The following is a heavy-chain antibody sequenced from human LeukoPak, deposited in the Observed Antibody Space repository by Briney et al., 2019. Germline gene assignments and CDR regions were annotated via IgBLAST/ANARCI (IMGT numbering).Heavy chain of an antibody. J-gene: IGHJ4*02. Sequence: HPGGSLRLSCAASGFTSRDFGMSWVRQAPGKGLEWVSGSTGSGGKTYYADSVKGRFIISRDSSTNTLYLQMNSLRAEDTAVYYCAKGGVTFDNSWSGREALFDYWGQGTLVTVSS. V-gene: IGHV3-23*01. D-gene: IGHD3-3*01. CDR3: AKGGVTFDNSWSGREALFDY. CDR1: GFTSRDFG. CDR2: STGSGGKT.